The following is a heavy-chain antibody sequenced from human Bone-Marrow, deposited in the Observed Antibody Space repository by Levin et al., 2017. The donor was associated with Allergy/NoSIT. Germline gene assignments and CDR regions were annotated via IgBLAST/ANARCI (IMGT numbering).Heavy chain of an antibody. CDR2: IFPVLGTT. CDR3: ARGSNIVATILAY. J-gene: IGHJ4*02. D-gene: IGHD5-12*01. CDR1: ADTFGNYA. Sequence: KISCKASADTFGNYAFNWVRQAPGQGLEWMGGIFPVLGTTNYAQKFQGRVTITADESTSTAYMDLSSLRSEDTAVYYCARGSNIVATILAYWGQGTLVTVSS. V-gene: IGHV1-69*01.